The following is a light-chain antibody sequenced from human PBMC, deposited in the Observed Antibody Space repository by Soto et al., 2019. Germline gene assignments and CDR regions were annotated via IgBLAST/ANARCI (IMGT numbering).Light chain of an antibody. V-gene: IGKV3-20*01. CDR3: QQYGSSSWT. Sequence: EIVLTQSPATLSLSQGEGATLSCRASQSVSSSYLAWYQQKTRQAPRLLIYGAASRATVIPDRFSGSGSGTDYSPSGSSLGHEGYAVYSCQQYGSSSWTFGQGTKG. CDR2: GAA. J-gene: IGKJ1*01. CDR1: QSVSSSY.